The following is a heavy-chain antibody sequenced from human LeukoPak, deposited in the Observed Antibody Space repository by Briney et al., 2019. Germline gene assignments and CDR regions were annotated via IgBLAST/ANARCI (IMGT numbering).Heavy chain of an antibody. V-gene: IGHV2-5*01. CDR1: GCSLRTRGVA. CDR2: HYWNDDK. D-gene: IGHD2/OR15-2a*01. J-gene: IGHJ4*02. CDR3: GHIFNSSPYS. Sequence: SGPTLFYHTPTLTMTCTFSGCSLRTRGVAVAWIRQPPAKAVEWLALHYWNDDKRYSPSLKSRLTITNDASKNQVVLTMTNMYPADTATYYCGHIFNSSPYSWGQGSLVTVSS.